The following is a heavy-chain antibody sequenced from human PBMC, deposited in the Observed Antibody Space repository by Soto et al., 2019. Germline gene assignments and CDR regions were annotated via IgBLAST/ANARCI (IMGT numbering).Heavy chain of an antibody. CDR1: GFTFSSYA. Sequence: ASVKVSCKASGFTFSSYAISWVRQAPGQGLEWMGGIIPFFGTPNYAQRFQGRLTITADRSTSTTYMELSSLRPEDTALYYCARDKGAYYSHFVSWGQGTLVTVSS. J-gene: IGHJ4*02. V-gene: IGHV1-69*06. D-gene: IGHD3-22*01. CDR2: IIPFFGTP. CDR3: ARDKGAYYSHFVS.